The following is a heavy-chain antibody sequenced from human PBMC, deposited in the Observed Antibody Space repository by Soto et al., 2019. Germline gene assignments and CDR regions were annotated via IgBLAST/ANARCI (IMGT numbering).Heavy chain of an antibody. CDR2: ISGSGVRT. V-gene: IGHV3-23*01. CDR1: GFLFATTA. D-gene: IGHD3-16*01. CDR3: AAVMGGEYDYVWGSLSFDH. Sequence: LRLSCEASGFLFATTAMGWVRQAPGKGLEWVSTISGSGVRTYYADSVKGRFTISRGNSKNTLFPQMNSLRADDTAVYFCAAVMGGEYDYVWGSLSFDHWGQGALVTVS. J-gene: IGHJ4*02.